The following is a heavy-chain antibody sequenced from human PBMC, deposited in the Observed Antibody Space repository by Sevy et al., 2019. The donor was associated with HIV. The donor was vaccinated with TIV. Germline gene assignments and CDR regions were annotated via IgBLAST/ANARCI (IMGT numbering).Heavy chain of an antibody. Sequence: GGSLRLSCAASGFTFSSYAMHWVRQAPGKGLEWVAVISYDGSNKYYADSVKGRFTISGDNSKNTLYLQMNSLRAEDTAVYYCASVGSRFDYWGQGTLVTVSS. J-gene: IGHJ4*02. CDR1: GFTFSSYA. V-gene: IGHV3-30-3*01. CDR2: ISYDGSNK. CDR3: ASVGSRFDY.